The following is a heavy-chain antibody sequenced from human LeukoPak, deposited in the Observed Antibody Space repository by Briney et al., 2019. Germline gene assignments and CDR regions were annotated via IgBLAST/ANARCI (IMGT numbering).Heavy chain of an antibody. CDR3: AKDFEHCSSATCLGNPYAYYYYYMDV. V-gene: IGHV3-30*18. Sequence: PEGSLRLSCAASGFTFSSYGMHWVRQAPGKGLEWVAVISYDGSNKYYADSVKGRFTISRDNSKNTLYLQMNSLRPEDTAVYYCAKDFEHCSSATCLGNPYAYYYYYMDVWGRGTAVT. J-gene: IGHJ6*03. CDR1: GFTFSSYG. CDR2: ISYDGSNK. D-gene: IGHD2/OR15-2a*01.